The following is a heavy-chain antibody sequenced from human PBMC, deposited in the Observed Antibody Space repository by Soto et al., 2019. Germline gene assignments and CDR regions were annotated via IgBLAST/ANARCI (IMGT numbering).Heavy chain of an antibody. CDR3: ATLSVGGSGTNHDSFDY. D-gene: IGHD3-10*01. CDR2: IYSGGGT. CDR1: GSIVSNNY. J-gene: IGHJ4*02. Sequence: PGGSLLLCCAASGSIVSNNYMSWVRQAPGKGLEWVSLIYSGGGTNYADAVKGRFTISRDNSRNTLYLQMESLRADDSAVYYCATLSVGGSGTNHDSFDYWGQGTLVTVSS. V-gene: IGHV3-53*01.